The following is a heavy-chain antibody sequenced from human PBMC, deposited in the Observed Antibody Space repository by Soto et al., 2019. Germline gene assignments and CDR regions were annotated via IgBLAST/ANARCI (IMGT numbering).Heavy chain of an antibody. CDR3: ASSSSRPGIRDY. CDR1: GGTFSSYA. D-gene: IGHD6-13*01. V-gene: IGHV1-69*06. CDR2: IIPIFGTA. Sequence: SVKVSCKASGGTFSSYAISWVRQAPGQGLEWMGGIIPIFGTANYAQKFQGRVTITADKSTSTAYMELSSLRSEDTAVYYCASSSSRPGIRDYCGQGTLVTVSS. J-gene: IGHJ4*02.